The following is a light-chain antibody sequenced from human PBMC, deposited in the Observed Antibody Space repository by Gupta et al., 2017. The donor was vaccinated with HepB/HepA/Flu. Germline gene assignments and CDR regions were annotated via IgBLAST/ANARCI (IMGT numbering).Light chain of an antibody. J-gene: IGKJ1*01. CDR2: GAS. CDR3: QEYKNWPAT. Sequence: EIVMTHSPVTLSMAPGERATLCCWASQNGYNNLAWYQQKPGQAPRPLIYGASTRATGIPARFSGSGSGTEFTLTITSRQSEDFAVYFSQEYKNWPATFGQGTKVEIK. CDR1: QNGYNN. V-gene: IGKV3-15*01.